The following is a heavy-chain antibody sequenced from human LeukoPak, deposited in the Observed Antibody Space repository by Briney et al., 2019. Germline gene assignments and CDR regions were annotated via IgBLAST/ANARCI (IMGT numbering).Heavy chain of an antibody. CDR3: ATRVDTAMVQYDY. V-gene: IGHV4-59*12. CDR2: IYYSGST. Sequence: SETLSLTCTVSGGSISSYYWSWIRQPPGKGLEWIGYIYYSGSTNYNPSLKSRVTISVDTSKNQFSLKLSSVTAADTAVYYCATRVDTAMVQYDYWGQGTLVTVSS. CDR1: GGSISSYY. D-gene: IGHD5-18*01. J-gene: IGHJ4*02.